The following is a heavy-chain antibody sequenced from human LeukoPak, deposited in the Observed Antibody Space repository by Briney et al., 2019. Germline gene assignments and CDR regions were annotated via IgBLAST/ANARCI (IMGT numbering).Heavy chain of an antibody. CDR1: GYTFTSYA. V-gene: IGHV7-4-1*02. CDR3: ARLHAPGCTNGVCYEFDY. D-gene: IGHD2-8*01. CDR2: FNTNTGNP. J-gene: IGHJ4*02. Sequence: ASVKVSCKASGYTFTSYAMNWVRQAPGQGLEWMGWFNTNTGNPTYAQGFTGRFGFSLDTSVSTAYLQISRLKSEDTAVYYCARLHAPGCTNGVCYEFDYWGQGTMVTVSS.